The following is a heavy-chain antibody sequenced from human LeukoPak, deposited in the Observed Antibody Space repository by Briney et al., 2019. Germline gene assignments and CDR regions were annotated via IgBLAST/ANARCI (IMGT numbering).Heavy chain of an antibody. V-gene: IGHV5-51*01. CDR3: TRLPALARDLFYYGMDL. CDR2: IYPGDSHI. D-gene: IGHD2-21*02. CDR1: GYSFTDYW. J-gene: IGHJ6*02. Sequence: GESPKISCQGIGYSFTDYWIGWVRQMPGKGLEWMAMIYPGDSHIRYSPSFQSQVTISADESINTAHLQWSSLKASDTAIYYCTRLPALARDLFYYGMDLWGQGTEVTVSS.